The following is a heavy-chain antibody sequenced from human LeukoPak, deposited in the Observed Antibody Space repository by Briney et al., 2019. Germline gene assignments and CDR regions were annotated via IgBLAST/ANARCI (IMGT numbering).Heavy chain of an antibody. CDR2: IYWDDDK. CDR3: AHRQIVGVTRTFDY. D-gene: IGHD1-26*01. CDR1: GFSLSTSGVG. V-gene: IGHV2-5*02. J-gene: IGHJ4*02. Sequence: SGPTLVKPTPTLTLTCTFSGFSLSTSGVGVGWIRQPPGKALEWLALIYWDDDKRYSPSLRSRLTITKDTSNNQVVLTMTNMDPVDTATYYCAHRQIVGVTRTFDYWGQGTLVTVSS.